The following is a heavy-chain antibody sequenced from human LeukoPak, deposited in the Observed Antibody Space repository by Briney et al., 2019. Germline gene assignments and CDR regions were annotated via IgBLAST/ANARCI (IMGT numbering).Heavy chain of an antibody. J-gene: IGHJ4*02. V-gene: IGHV3-11*01. D-gene: IGHD3-22*01. CDR1: GFTFTDHY. CDR3: ARVATYYDESGYFRAIDY. Sequence: GGSLRLSCAASGFTFTDHYMTWLRQAPGKGLDWVSYMTGIGTATDYADSVKGRFTISGDNTKLYLQMNSLRAEDTAVYYCARVATYYDESGYFRAIDYWGQGTLVTVSS. CDR2: MTGIGTAT.